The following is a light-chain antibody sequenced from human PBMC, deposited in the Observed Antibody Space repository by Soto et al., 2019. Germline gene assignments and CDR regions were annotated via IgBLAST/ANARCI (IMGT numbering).Light chain of an antibody. CDR1: QSVSSY. J-gene: IGKJ5*01. CDR3: QQRSNWPSIT. Sequence: EIGVTQSPATLSLSPGGRATLSRRASQSVSSYLAWYQQKPGQAPRLLIYGASNRATGIPARFSGSGSGTDFTLTISSLEPEDSAVYYCQQRSNWPSITFGQGTRLEI. CDR2: GAS. V-gene: IGKV3-11*01.